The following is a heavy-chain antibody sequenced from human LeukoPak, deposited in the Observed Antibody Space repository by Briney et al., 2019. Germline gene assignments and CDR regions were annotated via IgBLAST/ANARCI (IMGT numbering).Heavy chain of an antibody. D-gene: IGHD2-15*01. CDR2: IYWNDDK. Sequence: ESGPTLVKPTQTLTLTCTFSGFSLSISGVGVGWIRQPPEKALQWLSLIYWNDDKFYSPSLKSRLTITKDSSKNQVVLTMDNMDPVDTATYYCAHSPYCSGGSCYFRYWGQGTLVTVSS. V-gene: IGHV2-5*01. J-gene: IGHJ4*02. CDR1: GFSLSISGVG. CDR3: AHSPYCSGGSCYFRY.